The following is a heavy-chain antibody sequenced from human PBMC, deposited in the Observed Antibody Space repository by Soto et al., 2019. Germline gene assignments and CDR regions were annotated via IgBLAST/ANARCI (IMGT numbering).Heavy chain of an antibody. D-gene: IGHD4-17*01. CDR2: ISYDGSNK. J-gene: IGHJ4*02. V-gene: IGHV3-30-3*01. Sequence: PGGSLRLSCAASGFTFSSYAMHWVRQAPGKGLEWVAVISYDGSNKYYADSVKGRFTISRDNSKNTLYLQMNSLRAEDTAVYYCAVLTMTTVTTLDYWGQGTLVTVSS. CDR3: AVLTMTTVTTLDY. CDR1: GFTFSSYA.